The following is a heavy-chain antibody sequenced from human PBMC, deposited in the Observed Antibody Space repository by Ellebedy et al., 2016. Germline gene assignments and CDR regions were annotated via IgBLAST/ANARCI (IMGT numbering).Heavy chain of an antibody. D-gene: IGHD1-26*01. J-gene: IGHJ6*02. CDR1: GYTFTHYG. V-gene: IGHV1-18*04. Sequence: ASVKVSXXTSGYTFTHYGITWVRQAPGQGLDWMGWISGYSGNTNYAQKLEDRVTMTIDTSTRTVYMELRSLRSDATAEYYCARPIVGATGGGDYYYYGMDVWGQGTTVIVSS. CDR3: ARPIVGATGGGDYYYYGMDV. CDR2: ISGYSGNT.